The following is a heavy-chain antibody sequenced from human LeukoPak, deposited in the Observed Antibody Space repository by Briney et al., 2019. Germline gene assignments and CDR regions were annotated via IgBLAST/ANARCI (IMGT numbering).Heavy chain of an antibody. D-gene: IGHD3-22*01. V-gene: IGHV1-69*13. CDR3: AGRGYYDSIWFLDHAFDI. Sequence: SVKVSCKASGGTFSSFAISWVRQAPGQGLEWMGGIIPIFGTANYAQKFQGRVTITADESTSTAYMELSSLRSEDTAVYYCAGRGYYDSIWFLDHAFDIWGQGTTVTVSS. CDR2: IIPIFGTA. CDR1: GGTFSSFA. J-gene: IGHJ3*02.